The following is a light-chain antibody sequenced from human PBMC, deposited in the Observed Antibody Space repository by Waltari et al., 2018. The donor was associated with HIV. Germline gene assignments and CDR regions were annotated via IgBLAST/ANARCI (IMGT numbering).Light chain of an antibody. CDR1: QNVYVW. CDR2: KAS. Sequence: DIQLTQSPSTLSASVGDRVTITCRASQNVYVWLAWYQQKPGRAPKLLIYKASSLQSGVPSRFSGSGSGTDFALTISNLQPDDSGLYFCQQYRSFRTFGQGTEVAIK. CDR3: QQYRSFRT. J-gene: IGKJ1*01. V-gene: IGKV1-5*03.